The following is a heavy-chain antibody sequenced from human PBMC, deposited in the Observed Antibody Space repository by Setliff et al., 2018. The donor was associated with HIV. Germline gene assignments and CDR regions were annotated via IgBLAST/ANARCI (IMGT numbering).Heavy chain of an antibody. CDR3: ARAYNVYDYRFDSSGYDY. J-gene: IGHJ4*02. Sequence: PGGSLRLSCAASGFAFSTFDMNWVRQTPEKGLEWVSNTKFDGSESYYVDSVKGRFIASTDNAKNSLFLQMNSLKAEDTAVYYCARAYNVYDYRFDSSGYDYWGQGTLVTVSS. CDR2: TKFDGSES. CDR1: GFAFSTFD. D-gene: IGHD3-22*01. V-gene: IGHV3-7*03.